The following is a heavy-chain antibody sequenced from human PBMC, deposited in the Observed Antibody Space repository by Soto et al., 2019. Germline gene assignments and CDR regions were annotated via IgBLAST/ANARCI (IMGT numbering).Heavy chain of an antibody. J-gene: IGHJ4*02. D-gene: IGHD2-21*02. CDR2: INHSGST. CDR1: GGSFIGYY. CDR3: ARGPVTYYFDY. V-gene: IGHV4-34*01. Sequence: PSETLSLTCAVYGGSFIGYYWSWIRQPPGKGLEWIGEINHSGSTNYNPSLKSRVTISVDTSKNQFSLRLSSVTAADTAVYYCARGPVTYYFDYWGQGTLVTVSS.